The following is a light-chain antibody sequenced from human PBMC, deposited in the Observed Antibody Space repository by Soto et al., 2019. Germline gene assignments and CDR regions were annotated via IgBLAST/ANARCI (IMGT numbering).Light chain of an antibody. V-gene: IGLV2-14*01. CDR2: DVS. J-gene: IGLJ1*01. CDR3: SSYTTRSTYV. CDR1: SSDIGGYSY. Sequence: QSMLAQPASVSGSPGQSITVSCTGTSSDIGGYSYVSWYQQRPGKAPKLILYDVSDRPSGLSSRFSGSKSGNTASLTISGLQAEDEADYYCSSYTTRSTYVFGTGTKVTVL.